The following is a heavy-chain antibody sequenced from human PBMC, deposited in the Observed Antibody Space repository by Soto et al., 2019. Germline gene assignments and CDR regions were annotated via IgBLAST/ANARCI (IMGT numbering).Heavy chain of an antibody. Sequence: QVQLVESGGGVVQPGRSLRLSCAASGFAFSRHGMHWVRQAPGKGLEWVAVIVRDGSEDFYADSVEGRFTISRDNSENTLYLEMNNRRPEDTAVYYCARAAGYEDNGLDCWGPGTRVTLSS. J-gene: IGHJ4*02. D-gene: IGHD5-12*01. CDR3: ARAAGYEDNGLDC. CDR2: IVRDGSED. V-gene: IGHV3-33*01. CDR1: GFAFSRHG.